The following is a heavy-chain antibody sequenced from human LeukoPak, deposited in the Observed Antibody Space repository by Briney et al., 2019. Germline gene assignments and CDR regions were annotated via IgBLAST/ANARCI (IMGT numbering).Heavy chain of an antibody. CDR3: ARDLSWETYSSGWYSTPGGYFDY. V-gene: IGHV3-21*01. CDR2: ISSSSSYI. D-gene: IGHD6-19*01. J-gene: IGHJ4*02. Sequence: GGSLRLSCAASGFTFSSYSMNWVRQAPGKGLEWVSSISSSSSYIYYADSVKGRFTISRDNAKNSLYLQMNSLRAEDTAVYYCARDLSWETYSSGWYSTPGGYFDYWGQGTLVTVSS. CDR1: GFTFSSYS.